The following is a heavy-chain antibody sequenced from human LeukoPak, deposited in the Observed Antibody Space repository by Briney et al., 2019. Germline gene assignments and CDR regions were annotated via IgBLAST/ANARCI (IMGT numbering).Heavy chain of an antibody. CDR2: IDHSGST. Sequence: SETLSLTCAVYGGSFSGYYWTWIRQPPGKGLEWIGEIDHSGSTKYNPSLKSRVTISGDTSKNQFSLRLSSVTAADTAVYYCARGFYDVLTGYYYFDYWGQGTLVTVS. V-gene: IGHV4-34*01. D-gene: IGHD3-9*01. CDR3: ARGFYDVLTGYYYFDY. CDR1: GGSFSGYY. J-gene: IGHJ4*02.